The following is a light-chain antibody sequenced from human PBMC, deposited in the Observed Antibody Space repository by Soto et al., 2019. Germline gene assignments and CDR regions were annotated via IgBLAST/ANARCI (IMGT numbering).Light chain of an antibody. V-gene: IGLV1-40*01. CDR2: GNS. Sequence: QSVLTQPPSVSGAPGQRVTISCTGNSSNIGAGYDVHWYQQLPGTAPKLLIYGNSNRPSGVPDRFSGSKSGTSASLAITGLQAEDEADYYCQSYDTSLSGSEVVFGGGTQLTVL. CDR3: QSYDTSLSGSEVV. J-gene: IGLJ2*01. CDR1: SSNIGAGYD.